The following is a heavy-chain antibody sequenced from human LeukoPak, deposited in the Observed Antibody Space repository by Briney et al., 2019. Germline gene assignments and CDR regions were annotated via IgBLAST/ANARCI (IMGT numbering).Heavy chain of an antibody. D-gene: IGHD3-3*01. CDR2: INPSGGST. J-gene: IGHJ4*02. V-gene: IGHV1-46*01. CDR1: GYTFTSYY. CDR3: ARDRKPEWFDGGLDY. Sequence: ASVNVSCKASGYTFTSYYMHWVRQAPGQGLEWMGVINPSGGSTSYAQKFQGRVTMTRDTSTSTVYMELSSLRSEDTAVYYCARDRKPEWFDGGLDYWGQGTLVTVSS.